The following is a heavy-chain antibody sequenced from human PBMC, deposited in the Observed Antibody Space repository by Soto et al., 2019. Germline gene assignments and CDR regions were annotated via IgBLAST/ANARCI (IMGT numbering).Heavy chain of an antibody. D-gene: IGHD3-3*02. CDR1: GFAFSNAW. CDR3: SHFYFDY. V-gene: IGHV3-15*01. CDR2: IKTKSDGETT. J-gene: IGHJ4*02. Sequence: GGSLRLSCAASGFAFSNAWMTWVRQAPGKGLEWVGRIKTKSDGETTDYAAPVKGRFTISRDDSKNTLYLQMNSLKTEDTAVYYCSHFYFDYWGQGTLVTVSS.